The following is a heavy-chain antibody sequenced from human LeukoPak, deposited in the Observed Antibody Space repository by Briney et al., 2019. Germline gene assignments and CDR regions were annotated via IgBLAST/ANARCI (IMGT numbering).Heavy chain of an antibody. D-gene: IGHD3-10*01. Sequence: SETLSLTCTVSGGSISSDYWSWIRQPPGKGLEWIGYIYYSGSTNYNPSLKSRVTISVDTSKNQFSLKLSSVTAADTAVYYCARHGNYYGSGSYDWYFDYWGQGTLVTVSS. CDR1: GGSISSDY. CDR3: ARHGNYYGSGSYDWYFDY. J-gene: IGHJ4*02. V-gene: IGHV4-59*08. CDR2: IYYSGST.